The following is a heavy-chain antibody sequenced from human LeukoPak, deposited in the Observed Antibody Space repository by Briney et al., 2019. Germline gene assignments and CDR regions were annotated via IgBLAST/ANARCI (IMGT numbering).Heavy chain of an antibody. J-gene: IGHJ4*02. CDR2: TYYRSKWYN. D-gene: IGHD5-24*01. Sequence: SQTLSLTCAISGDSVPSNRAAWNWFRQSPSRGLEWLGRTYYRSKWYNHYAVSVKSRITVNPDTSKNHFSLQLNSVTPEDTAVYYCARTADGILDYWGQGTLVTVSS. CDR3: ARTADGILDY. CDR1: GDSVPSNRAA. V-gene: IGHV6-1*01.